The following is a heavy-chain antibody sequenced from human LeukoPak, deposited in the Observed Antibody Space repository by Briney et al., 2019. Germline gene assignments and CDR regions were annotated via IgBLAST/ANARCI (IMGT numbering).Heavy chain of an antibody. CDR1: GDSISSGPYY. CDR2: IYTDGDT. J-gene: IGHJ5*02. D-gene: IGHD2-15*01. V-gene: IGHV4-61*02. Sequence: PSETLSLTCSVSGDSISSGPYYWSWIRQPAGKALEWIGSIYTDGDTKYSPSLRSRVTISLDKSKNEFSLRLTSVTAADTAVYFCARDADCNGGICFGTSWFDPWGQGIQVTVSP. CDR3: ARDADCNGGICFGTSWFDP.